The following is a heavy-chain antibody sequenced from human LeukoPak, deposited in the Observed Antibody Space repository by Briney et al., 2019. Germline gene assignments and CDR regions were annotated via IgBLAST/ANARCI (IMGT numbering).Heavy chain of an antibody. D-gene: IGHD3-22*01. CDR1: GFTFSDYY. CDR3: AKERSSTGYYDY. J-gene: IGHJ4*02. Sequence: GGSLRLSCAASGFTFSDYYMSWFRQAPGKGLEWLSHISGSGRTIYYADSVKGRFTISRDNSQNTLYLQMNSLRAEDTAIYYCAKERSSTGYYDYWGQGTLVTVSS. V-gene: IGHV3-11*01. CDR2: ISGSGRTI.